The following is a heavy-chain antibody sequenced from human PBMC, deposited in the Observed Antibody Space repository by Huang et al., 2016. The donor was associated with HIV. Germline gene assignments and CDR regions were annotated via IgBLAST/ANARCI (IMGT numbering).Heavy chain of an antibody. CDR2: IKQEGSEK. Sequence: EVQLVESGGGLVQPGGSLRLSCAASGFTFSSYWMSWVRQAPGKGLEWVANIKQEGSEKYYVDSVKGRFTISRDNAKNSLYLQMNSLRAEDTAVYYCTHTGYSIYYFDYWGQGTLVTVSS. V-gene: IGHV3-7*01. J-gene: IGHJ4*02. CDR1: GFTFSSYW. D-gene: IGHD6-13*01. CDR3: THTGYSIYYFDY.